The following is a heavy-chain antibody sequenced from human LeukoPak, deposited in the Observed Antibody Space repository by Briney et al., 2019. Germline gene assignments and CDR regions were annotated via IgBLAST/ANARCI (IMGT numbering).Heavy chain of an antibody. CDR3: ATAIYDILTGYYW. D-gene: IGHD3-9*01. Sequence: ASVKVSCKASGYTFTSYGISWVRQAPGQGLEWMGWISAYNGNANYAQKLQGRVTMTTDTSTSTAYMELRSLRSDDTAVYYCATAIYDILTGYYWWGQGTLVTVSS. V-gene: IGHV1-18*01. CDR2: ISAYNGNA. J-gene: IGHJ4*02. CDR1: GYTFTSYG.